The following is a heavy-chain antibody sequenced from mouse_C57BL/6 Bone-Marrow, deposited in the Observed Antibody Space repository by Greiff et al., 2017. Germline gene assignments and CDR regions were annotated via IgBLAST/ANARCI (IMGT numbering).Heavy chain of an antibody. CDR1: GYSITSGYY. Sequence: EVQLMESGPGLVKPSQSLSLTCSVTGYSITSGYYWNWIRQFPGNKLEWMGYISYDGSNNYNPSLKNPISITRDTSKNQFFLKLNSVTTEDTATYYCARTGTGYYARDYWGQGTSVTVSS. D-gene: IGHD4-1*01. CDR2: ISYDGSN. V-gene: IGHV3-6*01. CDR3: ARTGTGYYARDY. J-gene: IGHJ4*01.